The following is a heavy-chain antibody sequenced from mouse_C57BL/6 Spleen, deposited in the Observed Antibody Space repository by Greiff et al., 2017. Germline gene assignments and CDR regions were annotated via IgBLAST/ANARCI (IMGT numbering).Heavy chain of an antibody. Sequence: QVQLKESGAELARPGASVKLSCKASGYTVTSYGISWVKQRTGQGLEWIGEIYPRSGNTYYNEKFKGKATLTADKSSSTAYMELRSLTSEDSAVYFCARRLKSSGFDYWGQGTTLTVSS. CDR2: IYPRSGNT. J-gene: IGHJ2*01. CDR3: ARRLKSSGFDY. CDR1: GYTVTSYG. D-gene: IGHD3-2*02. V-gene: IGHV1-81*01.